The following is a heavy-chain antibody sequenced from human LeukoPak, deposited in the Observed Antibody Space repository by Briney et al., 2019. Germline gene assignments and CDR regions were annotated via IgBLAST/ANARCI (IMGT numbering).Heavy chain of an antibody. CDR2: ISSSSSTI. J-gene: IGHJ3*02. V-gene: IGHV3-48*01. CDR3: ARGDVGYDFWSGYYGVRAFDI. Sequence: GSLRLSCAASGFTFSSYSMNWVRQASGKGLEWVSYISSSSSTIYYADSVKGRLTISRDNAKNSLYLQMNSLRAEDTAVYYCARGDVGYDFWSGYYGVRAFDIWGQGTMVTVSS. CDR1: GFTFSSYS. D-gene: IGHD3-3*01.